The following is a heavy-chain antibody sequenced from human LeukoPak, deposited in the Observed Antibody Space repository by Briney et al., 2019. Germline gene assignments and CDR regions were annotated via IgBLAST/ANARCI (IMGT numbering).Heavy chain of an antibody. Sequence: GASVKVSCKASGYTFPGYYMHWVRQAPGQGLEWMGWINPNSGGTNYAQKFQGRVTMTRDTSISTAYMELSRLRSDDTAVYYCAREHSSSFGKVFDYWGQGTLVTVSS. CDR3: AREHSSSFGKVFDY. D-gene: IGHD6-6*01. V-gene: IGHV1-2*02. J-gene: IGHJ4*02. CDR1: GYTFPGYY. CDR2: INPNSGGT.